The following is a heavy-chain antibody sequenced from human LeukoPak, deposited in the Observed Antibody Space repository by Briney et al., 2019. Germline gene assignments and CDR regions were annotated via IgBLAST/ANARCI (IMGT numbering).Heavy chain of an antibody. CDR1: GFSVSDYY. D-gene: IGHD3-10*01. V-gene: IGHV3-11*01. Sequence: GSLRLSCTASGFSVSDYYMNWIRRSPGKGLEWVSHITRKDAIEYADSVRGRFTISRDNANNLLYLQMDSLRPEDTAVYYCARGTYYSGSGPGNWFDPWGHGTLVTVSS. CDR3: ARGTYYSGSGPGNWFDP. J-gene: IGHJ5*02. CDR2: ITRKDAI.